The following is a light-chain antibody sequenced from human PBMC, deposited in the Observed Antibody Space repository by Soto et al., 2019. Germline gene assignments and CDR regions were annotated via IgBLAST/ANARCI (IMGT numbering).Light chain of an antibody. CDR2: GAS. Sequence: ETVMTQSPATLSVSPGERATLSCRASQSVTSNVAWYQQKPGQAPRLLIYGASTRATGIPARFSGSGSGTEFTLTISSLQPEDFAFYYCQQYSNWPLWTFGQGTKVDIK. CDR1: QSVTSN. V-gene: IGKV3-15*01. CDR3: QQYSNWPLWT. J-gene: IGKJ1*01.